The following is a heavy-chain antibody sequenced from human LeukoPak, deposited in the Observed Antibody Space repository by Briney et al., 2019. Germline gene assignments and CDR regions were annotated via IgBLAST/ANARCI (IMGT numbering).Heavy chain of an antibody. CDR2: ITASSNYI. V-gene: IGHV3-21*01. D-gene: IGHD3-22*01. CDR3: ARVGYDSSGRFDY. J-gene: IGHJ4*02. Sequence: GGSLRLSCAASGFPFSTCSMNWVRQAPGKGLEWVSCITASSNYIYYADSVKGRFIISRDNAKNSLYLQMNSLRAEDTAVYFCARVGYDSSGRFDYWGQGTLVTVSS. CDR1: GFPFSTCS.